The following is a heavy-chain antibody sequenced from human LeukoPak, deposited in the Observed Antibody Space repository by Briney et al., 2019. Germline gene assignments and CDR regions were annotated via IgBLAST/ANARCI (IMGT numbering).Heavy chain of an antibody. Sequence: SETLSLTCTVSGGSISRGGYYWSWIRQHPGKGLEWIGYIYYSGSTYYNPSLKSRVTISVDTSKNQFSLKLSSVTAADTAVYYCARDHMVRQPLWGQGTLVTVSS. CDR1: GGSISRGGYY. J-gene: IGHJ4*02. V-gene: IGHV4-31*03. D-gene: IGHD3-10*01. CDR3: ARDHMVRQPL. CDR2: IYYSGST.